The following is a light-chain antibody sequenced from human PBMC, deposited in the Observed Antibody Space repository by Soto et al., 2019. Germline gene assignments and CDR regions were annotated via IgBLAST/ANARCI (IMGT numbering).Light chain of an antibody. CDR2: DAS. J-gene: IGKJ2*01. V-gene: IGKV3-15*01. CDR3: PQYDIWPPYT. CDR1: QNIRSS. Sequence: EVVMTQSPASLSASPGERVTLSCRASQNIRSSLAWYQQRPGLAPRLLIYDASTRATGIPPRFSGGGSGTEFTVTITSLQSADFAIYYWPQYDIWPPYTFRQGTKVEF.